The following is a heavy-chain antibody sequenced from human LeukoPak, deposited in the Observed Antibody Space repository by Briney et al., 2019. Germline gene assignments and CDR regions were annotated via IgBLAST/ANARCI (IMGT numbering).Heavy chain of an antibody. CDR3: ARVLKGLAVAGSYYFDY. J-gene: IGHJ4*02. CDR2: IYYNGNT. D-gene: IGHD6-19*01. Sequence: PSETLSLTCSVSDGSINSYYWNWIRRPPGKGLEWIGYIYYNGNTNYNPSLKSRVTISVDTSKNQFSLKLSSVTAADTAVYYCARVLKGLAVAGSYYFDYWGQGTLVTVSS. V-gene: IGHV4-59*01. CDR1: DGSINSYY.